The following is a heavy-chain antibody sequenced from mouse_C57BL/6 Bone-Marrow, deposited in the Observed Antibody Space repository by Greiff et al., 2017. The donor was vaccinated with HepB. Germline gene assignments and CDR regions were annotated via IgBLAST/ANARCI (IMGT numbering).Heavy chain of an antibody. Sequence: VQLQQSGPELVKPGASVKMSCKASGYTFTDYNMHWVKQSHGKSLEWIGYINPNNGGTSYNQKFKGKATLTVNKSSSTAYMELRSLTSEDSAVYYCASRLVASYYYAMDYWGQGTSVTVSS. CDR1: GYTFTDYN. CDR2: INPNNGGT. D-gene: IGHD1-1*01. CDR3: ASRLVASYYYAMDY. V-gene: IGHV1-22*01. J-gene: IGHJ4*01.